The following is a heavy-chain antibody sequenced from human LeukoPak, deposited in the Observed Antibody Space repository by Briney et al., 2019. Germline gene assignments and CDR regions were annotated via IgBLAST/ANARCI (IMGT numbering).Heavy chain of an antibody. D-gene: IGHD3-10*01. CDR1: GGTFSNYA. Sequence: GASVKVSCKASGGTFSNYAITWVRQAPGQGLEWMGGIIPIFGTANYAQKFQGRVTITADKSTSTAYMELSSLRSEDTAVYYCARHLRPSVWFGELLHWFDPWGQGTLVTVSS. CDR3: ARHLRPSVWFGELLHWFDP. J-gene: IGHJ5*02. CDR2: IIPIFGTA. V-gene: IGHV1-69*06.